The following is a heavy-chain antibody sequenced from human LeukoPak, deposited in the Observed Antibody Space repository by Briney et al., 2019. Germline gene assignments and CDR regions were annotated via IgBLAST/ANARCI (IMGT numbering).Heavy chain of an antibody. V-gene: IGHV3-23*01. J-gene: IGHJ4*02. CDR2: ISISGEAT. Sequence: PGGSLTLSCKVSGFPFSRSAMSWVRQAPGKGLEWVSDISISGEATYYADSVQGRFTISRDNSKNTVYLQMYSLGVEDTAVYYCAKEEVPNDYWGQGILGTVSS. CDR1: GFPFSRSA. D-gene: IGHD2-2*01. CDR3: AKEEVPNDY.